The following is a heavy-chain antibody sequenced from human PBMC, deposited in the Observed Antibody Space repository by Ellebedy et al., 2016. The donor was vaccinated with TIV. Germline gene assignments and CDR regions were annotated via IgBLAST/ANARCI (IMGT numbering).Heavy chain of an antibody. V-gene: IGHV3-30*01. CDR1: GFTFSSYA. J-gene: IGHJ6*02. CDR2: ISYDGSNK. D-gene: IGHD3-10*01. Sequence: GESLKISCAASGFTFSSYAMHWVRQAPGKGLEWVAVISYDGSNKYYADSVKGRFTISRDNSKNTLYLQMNSLRAEDTAVYYCAQAGRSYYYYNGMDVWGQGTTVTVSS. CDR3: AQAGRSYYYYNGMDV.